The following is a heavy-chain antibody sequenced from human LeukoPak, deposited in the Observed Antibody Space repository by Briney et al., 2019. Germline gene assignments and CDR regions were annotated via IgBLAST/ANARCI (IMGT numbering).Heavy chain of an antibody. CDR2: TYYRSKWYN. CDR3: AGDRSSTYFYDSSGYEFDY. CDR1: GDSVSSNSAA. V-gene: IGHV6-1*01. D-gene: IGHD3-22*01. Sequence: SQTLSLTCAISGDSVSSNSAAGNWIRQSPSRGLEWLGRTYYRSKWYNDYAVSVKSRITINPDTSKNQFSLQLNSVTPEDTAVYYCAGDRSSTYFYDSSGYEFDYWGQGTLVTVSS. J-gene: IGHJ4*02.